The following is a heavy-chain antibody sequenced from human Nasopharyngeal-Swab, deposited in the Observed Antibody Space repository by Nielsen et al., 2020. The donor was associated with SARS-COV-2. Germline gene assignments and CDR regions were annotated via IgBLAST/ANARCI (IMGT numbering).Heavy chain of an antibody. D-gene: IGHD2-21*02. CDR3: ARDPQRDYCGGDCSYFDY. CDR1: GFTFSSYS. V-gene: IGHV3-21*01. Sequence: GESLKISCAASGFTFSSYSMNWVRQAPGKGLEWVSSISSSSYIYYADSVKGRFTISRDNAKNSLYLQMNSLRAEDTAVYYCARDPQRDYCGGDCSYFDYWGQGTLVTVSS. J-gene: IGHJ4*02. CDR2: ISSSSYI.